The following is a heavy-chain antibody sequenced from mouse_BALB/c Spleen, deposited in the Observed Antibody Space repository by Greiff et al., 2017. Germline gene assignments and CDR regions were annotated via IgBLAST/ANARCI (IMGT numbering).Heavy chain of an antibody. CDR1: GFTFSSYA. V-gene: IGHV5-9-4*01. D-gene: IGHD1-1*01. J-gene: IGHJ3*01. CDR2: ISSGGSYT. CDR3: ARGHYGSRAFAY. Sequence: VQLKESGGGLVKPGGSLKLSCAASGFTFSSYAMSWVRQSPEKRLEWVAEISSGGSYTYYPDTVTGRFTIARDNARNILYLQMSRLRSEATAMDYCARGHYGSRAFAYWGQGTLVTVSA.